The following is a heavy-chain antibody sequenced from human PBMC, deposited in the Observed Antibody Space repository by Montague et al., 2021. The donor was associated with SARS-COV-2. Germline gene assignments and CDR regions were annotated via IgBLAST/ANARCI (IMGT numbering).Heavy chain of an antibody. CDR1: GDSVSSHSAA. CDR3: ARGWVATIPHMDN. J-gene: IGHJ4*02. D-gene: IGHD5-12*01. Sequence: CAISGDSVSSHSAAWDWIRQSPSRGLEWLGRTYYRSKWHNDYAVSVQSRITINPDTSKNHFSLQLKPVTPEDTAVYYCARGWVATIPHMDNWGQGSLVIVSS. V-gene: IGHV6-1*01. CDR2: TYYRSKWHN.